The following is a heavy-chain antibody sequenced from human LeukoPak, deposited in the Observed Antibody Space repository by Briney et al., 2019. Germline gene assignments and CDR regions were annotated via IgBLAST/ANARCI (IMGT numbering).Heavy chain of an antibody. V-gene: IGHV3-23*01. Sequence: GGSLRLSCAVSGFTFSNNPMTWVRQAPGKGLELVSFVSGGGDNTYYADPVKGRFTISRDNSKNTLYLQMISLRAEDTAMYFCAKVPGVGQILANRLDPWGQGTPVTVSS. CDR3: AKVPGVGQILANRLDP. CDR2: VSGGGDNT. D-gene: IGHD3-10*01. J-gene: IGHJ5*02. CDR1: GFTFSNNP.